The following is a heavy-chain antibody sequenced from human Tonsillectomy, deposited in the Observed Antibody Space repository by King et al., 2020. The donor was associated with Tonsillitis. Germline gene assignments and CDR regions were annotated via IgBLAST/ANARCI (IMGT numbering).Heavy chain of an antibody. CDR3: AHRPRDGSGSYACAM. V-gene: IGHV2-5*02. CDR2: IHWDDDK. D-gene: IGHD3-10*01. Sequence: TLKESGPTLVRPTQTLTLTCTFSGFSLTTSGVAVGWLRQPPGNALEWLALIHWDDDKRYSTSLQSRLTITKETSKNQVVLTMTNMDLADKATYYCAHRPRDGSGSYACAMWGQGTLVTVSS. J-gene: IGHJ3*02. CDR1: GFSLTTSGVA.